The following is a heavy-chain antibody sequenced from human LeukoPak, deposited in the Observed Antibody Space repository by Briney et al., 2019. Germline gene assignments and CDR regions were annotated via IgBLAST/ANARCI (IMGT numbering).Heavy chain of an antibody. CDR2: IKQDGSKK. Sequence: GGSLRLSCAASGFTFSSYAMSWVRQAPGKGLEWVANIKQDGSKKSYVDSVKGRFTISRDNAKNSLYLQMNSLRAEDTAIYYCTRVGYIDEGIDYWGQGTLVTVSS. V-gene: IGHV3-7*04. CDR3: TRVGYIDEGIDY. CDR1: GFTFSSYA. D-gene: IGHD5-24*01. J-gene: IGHJ4*02.